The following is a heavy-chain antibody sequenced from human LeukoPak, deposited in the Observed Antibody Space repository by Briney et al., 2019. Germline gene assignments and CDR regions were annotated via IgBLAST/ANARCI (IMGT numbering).Heavy chain of an antibody. CDR3: ARNSSSWYFGY. CDR2: IYYSGST. Sequence: KPSETLSLTCTVSGGSISSYYWSWIRQPPGKGLEWIGYIYYSGSTNYNPSLKSRVTISVDTSKNQFSLKLSSVTAADTAVYYCARNSSSWYFGYWGQGTLVTVSS. CDR1: GGSISSYY. D-gene: IGHD6-13*01. V-gene: IGHV4-59*08. J-gene: IGHJ4*02.